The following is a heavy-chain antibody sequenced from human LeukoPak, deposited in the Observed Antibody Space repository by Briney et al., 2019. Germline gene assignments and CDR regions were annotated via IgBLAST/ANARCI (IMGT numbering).Heavy chain of an antibody. CDR3: ARSNMVRGVIISRPLDY. J-gene: IGHJ4*02. Sequence: ASVKVSCKASGYTFTSYDINWVRQATGQGLEWMGWMNPNSGSTGYAQKFQGRVTMTRNTSISTAYMELSSLRSEDTAVYYCARSNMVRGVIISRPLDYWGQGTLVTVSS. V-gene: IGHV1-8*01. CDR1: GYTFTSYD. CDR2: MNPNSGST. D-gene: IGHD3-10*01.